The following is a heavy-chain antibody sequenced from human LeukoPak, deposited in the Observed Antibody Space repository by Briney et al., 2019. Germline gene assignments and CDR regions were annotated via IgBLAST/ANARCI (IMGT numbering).Heavy chain of an antibody. CDR3: ARGEQWLAYYFDY. J-gene: IGHJ4*02. D-gene: IGHD6-19*01. Sequence: PGGSLRLSCAASGFTYSSYAKHWVRQAPGKGLEYVSAISSNGGSTYYANSVKGRFTISRDNSKNTLYLQMGSLRAEDMAVYYCARGEQWLAYYFDYWGQGTLVTVSS. V-gene: IGHV3-64*01. CDR2: ISSNGGST. CDR1: GFTYSSYA.